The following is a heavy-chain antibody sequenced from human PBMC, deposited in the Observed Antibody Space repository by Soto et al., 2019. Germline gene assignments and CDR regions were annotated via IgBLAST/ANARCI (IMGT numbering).Heavy chain of an antibody. CDR3: AREGYSGFDLDAIDI. J-gene: IGHJ3*02. V-gene: IGHV4-61*01. D-gene: IGHD1-26*01. Sequence: EALSLTCTGPGGSVSIGNYYRSWIWQPPGKGLELIEYIYYSGSTNYNPSLKSRVTISVDTSKNQFSLKLSSVTAADTAVYYCAREGYSGFDLDAIDICGQGTMFSVSS. CDR1: GGSVSIGNYY. CDR2: IYYSGST.